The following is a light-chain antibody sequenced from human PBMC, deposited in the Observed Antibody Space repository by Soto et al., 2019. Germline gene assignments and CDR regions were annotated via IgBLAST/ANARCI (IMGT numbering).Light chain of an antibody. V-gene: IGLV1-40*01. CDR3: QSYDISLSGSGV. J-gene: IGLJ3*02. Sequence: QSVLTQPPSVSRAPGQRVTISCTGNASNIGAGYEVHWYQQPPGKAPKLLISGHNIRPSGVPDRFFGSKSGTSASLAINGLQAEDEADYYCQSYDISLSGSGVFGGGTKVTVL. CDR1: ASNIGAGYE. CDR2: GHN.